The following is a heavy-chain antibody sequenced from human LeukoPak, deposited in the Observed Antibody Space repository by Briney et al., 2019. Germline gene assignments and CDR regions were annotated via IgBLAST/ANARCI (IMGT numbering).Heavy chain of an antibody. Sequence: GESLRLSCAASGFPFSSYAMSWVRQPPGKGLEWVSGVSGSGDTIYYADSVKGRFTISRDNSKNTLYLQMDSLRAEDAAVYYCAKTDYYDESGHPSSFEYWGQGTLVTVSS. CDR3: AKTDYYDESGHPSSFEY. J-gene: IGHJ4*02. CDR2: VSGSGDTI. D-gene: IGHD3-16*01. V-gene: IGHV3-23*01. CDR1: GFPFSSYA.